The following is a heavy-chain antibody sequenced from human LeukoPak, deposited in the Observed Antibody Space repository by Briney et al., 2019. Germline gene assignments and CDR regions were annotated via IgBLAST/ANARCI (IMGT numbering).Heavy chain of an antibody. Sequence: GRSLRLSCAASGFTFSSYAMHWVRQAPGKGLEWVAVISYDGSNKYYADSVKGRFTISRDNSKNTLYLQMNSLRAEDTAVYYCARGTIWGQGTMVTVSS. CDR1: GFTFSSYA. J-gene: IGHJ3*02. CDR2: ISYDGSNK. V-gene: IGHV3-30*04. CDR3: ARGTI.